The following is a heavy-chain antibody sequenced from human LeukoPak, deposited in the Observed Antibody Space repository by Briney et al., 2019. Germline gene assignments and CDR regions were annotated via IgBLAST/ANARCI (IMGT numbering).Heavy chain of an antibody. CDR3: ARALTTSWYYFDY. Sequence: PGGSLRLSCAASGFTFISYEVNWVRQAPGKGLEWVSYISSSGTTIRYADSVKGRFTISRDNAKNSLYLQMNSLRAEDTAVYYCARALTTSWYYFDYWGQGTLVTVSS. V-gene: IGHV3-48*03. CDR2: ISSSGTTI. J-gene: IGHJ4*02. D-gene: IGHD2-2*01. CDR1: GFTFISYE.